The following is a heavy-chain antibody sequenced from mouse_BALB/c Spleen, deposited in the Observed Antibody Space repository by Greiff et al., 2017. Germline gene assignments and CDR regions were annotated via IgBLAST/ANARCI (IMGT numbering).Heavy chain of an antibody. CDR2: ISYSGST. D-gene: IGHD2-4*01. V-gene: IGHV3-8*02. Sequence: EVKLMESGPSLVKPSQTLSLTCSVTGDSITSGYWNWIRKFPGNKLEYMGYISYSGSTYYNPSLKSRISITRDTSKNQYYLQLNSVTTEDTATYYCARGIYYDYDGGAMDYWGQGTSVTVSS. J-gene: IGHJ4*01. CDR1: GDSITSGY. CDR3: ARGIYYDYDGGAMDY.